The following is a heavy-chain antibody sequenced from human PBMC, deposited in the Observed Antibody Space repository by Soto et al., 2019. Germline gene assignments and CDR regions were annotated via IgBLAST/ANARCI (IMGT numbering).Heavy chain of an antibody. J-gene: IGHJ4*02. CDR3: ARGGQQLPWTFDY. Sequence: QVQLVQSGAEVKKPGASVKVSCKASGYTFSSYGISWVRQALGQALAWMGWSSGCNGNTNYVQNFQGRVTMTTDTHTSTDYMELRNLRSDDTAVYYCARGGQQLPWTFDYWGQGALVTVSS. V-gene: IGHV1-18*01. D-gene: IGHD1-1*01. CDR2: SSGCNGNT. CDR1: GYTFSSYG.